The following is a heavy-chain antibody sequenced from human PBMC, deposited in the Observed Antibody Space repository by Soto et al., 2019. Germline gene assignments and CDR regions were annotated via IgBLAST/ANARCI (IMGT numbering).Heavy chain of an antibody. J-gene: IGHJ5*02. CDR2: IYTSGST. CDR1: GGSISSYY. CDR3: ARDLIRFGDSYWFDP. Sequence: PSETLSLTCTVSGGSISSYYWSWIRQPAGKGLEWIGRIYTSGSTNYNPSLKSRVTMSVDTSKNQFSLKLSSVTAADTAVYYCARDLIRFGDSYWFDPWGQGTLVTGLL. V-gene: IGHV4-4*07. D-gene: IGHD3-10*02.